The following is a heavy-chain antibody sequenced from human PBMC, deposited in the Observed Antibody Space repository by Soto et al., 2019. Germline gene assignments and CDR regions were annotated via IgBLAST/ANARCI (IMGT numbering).Heavy chain of an antibody. CDR3: ARGHGRRVPAAMWLFDP. V-gene: IGHV1-69*01. CDR1: GGTFSSYA. Sequence: QVQLVQSGAEVKKPGSSVKVSCKASGGTFSSYAISWVRQAPGQGLEWMGGIIPIFGTANYAQKFQGRVTITADESTSTAYMELSSLRSEDTAVYYCARGHGRRVPAAMWLFDPWGQGTLVTVSS. D-gene: IGHD2-2*01. CDR2: IIPIFGTA. J-gene: IGHJ5*02.